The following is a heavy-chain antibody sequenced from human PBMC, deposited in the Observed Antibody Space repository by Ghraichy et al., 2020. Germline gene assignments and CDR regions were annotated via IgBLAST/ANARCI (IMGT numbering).Heavy chain of an antibody. CDR2: ISANNGNA. J-gene: IGHJ4*02. V-gene: IGHV1-18*01. Sequence: VKVSCKASGYSFTSYGISWVRQAPGQGLEWVGWISANNGNANYAQKLQGRVAMTTDTSTSTAYLELRSLRSDDTAVYYCVRITIFGVVIGDFDYWGQGTLLTVSS. CDR1: GYSFTSYG. CDR3: VRITIFGVVIGDFDY. D-gene: IGHD3-3*01.